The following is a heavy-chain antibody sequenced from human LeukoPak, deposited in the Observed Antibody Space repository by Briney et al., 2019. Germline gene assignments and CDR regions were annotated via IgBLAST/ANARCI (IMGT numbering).Heavy chain of an antibody. CDR2: ISSSGNT. CDR3: ARGYSSGWYGENFDL. CDR1: GASISGYF. Sequence: SEALSLTCTVSGASISGYFWSWIRQPPGKGLEWIGYISSSGNTNYNPSLKSRVTISVDTSKNQFSLKLSSVTAADTAVYYCARGYSSGWYGENFDLWGRGTLVTVSS. D-gene: IGHD6-19*01. J-gene: IGHJ2*01. V-gene: IGHV4-59*01.